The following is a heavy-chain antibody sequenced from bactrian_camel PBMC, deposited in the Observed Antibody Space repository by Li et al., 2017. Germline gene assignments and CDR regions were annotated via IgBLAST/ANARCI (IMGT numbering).Heavy chain of an antibody. CDR3: ATQFTGWAFDY. V-gene: IGHV3S40*01. D-gene: IGHD5*01. CDR1: GITFGSSD. CDR2: SNGGGSST. J-gene: IGHJ4*01. Sequence: DVQLVESGGGLVQPGGSLRLSCAASGITFGSSDMSWVRQGPGKGLEWVSASNGGGSSTYYADSVKGRFTISRDNAKNTAYLQMNSLKSDDTALCYCATQFTGWAFDYWGRGTQVTVS.